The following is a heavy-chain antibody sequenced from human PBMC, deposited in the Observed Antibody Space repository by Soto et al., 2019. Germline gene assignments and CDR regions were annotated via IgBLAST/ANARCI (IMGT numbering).Heavy chain of an antibody. CDR1: GASVSRNY. CDR3: ARLAYGSVWNSYYFDL. V-gene: IGHV4-59*02. Sequence: SETLSLTCSVSGASVSRNYWGWIRQIPGKGLEFIGHIRHTGETTESPSLNSRIVLSIDTSHNLFSLKLFSMTAADTAVYFCARLAYGSVWNSYYFDLWGQGSLVTVSS. CDR2: IRHTGET. D-gene: IGHD6-19*01. J-gene: IGHJ4*02.